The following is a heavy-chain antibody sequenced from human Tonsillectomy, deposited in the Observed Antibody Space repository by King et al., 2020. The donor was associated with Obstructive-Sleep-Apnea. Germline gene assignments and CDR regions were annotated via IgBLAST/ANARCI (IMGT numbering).Heavy chain of an antibody. D-gene: IGHD6-13*01. Sequence: DVQLVESGGGLVQPGGSLRLSCAASGFTFNSYSMNWVRQAPGKGLEWVSYIRSSGSPIYYADSVKGRFTISRDNAKNSLYLQMNTLRAEDTAVYYCARDPHSLDYWGQGTLVTVSS. CDR3: ARDPHSLDY. V-gene: IGHV3-48*04. CDR1: GFTFNSYS. J-gene: IGHJ4*02. CDR2: IRSSGSPI.